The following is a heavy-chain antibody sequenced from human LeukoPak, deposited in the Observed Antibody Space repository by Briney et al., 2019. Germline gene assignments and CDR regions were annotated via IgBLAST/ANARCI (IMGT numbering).Heavy chain of an antibody. CDR2: ISWEGGTT. CDR1: GFSFDDHT. CDR3: AKARSSSWSYLES. V-gene: IGHV3-43*01. Sequence: PGGSLRLSCATSGFSFDDHTMHWVRHLPGKGLEWLSLISWEGGTTYYADSVKDRLTISRDTSKNSLYLQMNSLRTEDTALYYCAKARSSSWSYLESWGQGTLVTVSS. D-gene: IGHD6-13*01. J-gene: IGHJ4*02.